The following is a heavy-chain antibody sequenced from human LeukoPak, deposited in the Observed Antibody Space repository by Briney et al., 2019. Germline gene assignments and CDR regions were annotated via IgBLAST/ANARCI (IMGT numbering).Heavy chain of an antibody. D-gene: IGHD6-25*01. Sequence: SETLSLTCTVSGGSISSSSYYWGWIRQPPGKGLEWIGSIYYSGSTYYNPSLKSRVTISVDTSKNQFSLKMSSVTAADTAVYYCARSSGTGTFSYWGQGTLVTVSS. J-gene: IGHJ4*02. CDR1: GGSISSSSYY. CDR3: ARSSGTGTFSY. V-gene: IGHV4-39*01. CDR2: IYYSGST.